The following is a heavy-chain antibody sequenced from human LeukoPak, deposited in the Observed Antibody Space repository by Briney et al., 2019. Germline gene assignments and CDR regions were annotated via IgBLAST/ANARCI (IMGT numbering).Heavy chain of an antibody. Sequence: SETLSLTCTVSGGSVSSGSYYWSWIRQPPGKGLEWIGYIYYSGSTNYNPSFKSRVTISVDTSKNQFSLKLSSVTAADTAVYYCARESRHYYDFWSGSYYYYYYGMDVWGQGTTVTVSS. V-gene: IGHV4-61*01. D-gene: IGHD3-3*01. CDR1: GGSVSSGSYY. CDR2: IYYSGST. J-gene: IGHJ6*02. CDR3: ARESRHYYDFWSGSYYYYYYGMDV.